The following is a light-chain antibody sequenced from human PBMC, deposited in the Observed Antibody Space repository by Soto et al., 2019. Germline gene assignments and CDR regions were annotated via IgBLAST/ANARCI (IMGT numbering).Light chain of an antibody. CDR3: HQDGNSTTWT. Sequence: ERVLTQSPGTLSSSPGERATLSCRASQSVSSNYLAWYQQKPGQSPMLLIYAVSTSPSGIPDSFSASGSWTDFTILSSELKPEDYGVNYCHQDGNSTTWTFGQGTKVDTK. J-gene: IGKJ1*01. CDR2: AVS. CDR1: QSVSSNY. V-gene: IGKV3-20*01.